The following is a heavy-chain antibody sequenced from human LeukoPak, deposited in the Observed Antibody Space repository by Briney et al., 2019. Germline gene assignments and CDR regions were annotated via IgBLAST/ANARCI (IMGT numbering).Heavy chain of an antibody. D-gene: IGHD5-18*01. Sequence: SETLSLTCTVSGGFISNYYWSWIRQPPGKGLECLGYIYYGGSPYYNPSLRSRVTISVDTSKNQFSLKLDSVTAADTAVYFCARAYSYEDGDAFDIWGQGTVVTVSS. V-gene: IGHV4-30-4*08. CDR2: IYYGGSP. CDR1: GGFISNYY. J-gene: IGHJ3*02. CDR3: ARAYSYEDGDAFDI.